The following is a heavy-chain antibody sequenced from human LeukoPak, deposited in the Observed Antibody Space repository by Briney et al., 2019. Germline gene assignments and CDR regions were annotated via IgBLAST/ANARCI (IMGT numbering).Heavy chain of an antibody. CDR1: GFTFSSYS. D-gene: IGHD3-22*01. CDR3: ARDIGYYYDSRDHDAFDI. Sequence: GGSLRLSYAASGFTFSSYSVNWLRMAPGKGLGMGSFISSSSSYIYYADSVKGRFTISRDNAKTALYLQMNSLRAEDTAVYYCARDIGYYYDSRDHDAFDIWGQGTMVTVSS. V-gene: IGHV3-21*01. CDR2: ISSSSSYI. J-gene: IGHJ3*02.